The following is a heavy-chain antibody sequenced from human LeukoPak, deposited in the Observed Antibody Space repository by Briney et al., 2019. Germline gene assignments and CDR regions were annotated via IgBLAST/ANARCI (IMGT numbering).Heavy chain of an antibody. V-gene: IGHV4-4*02. CDR2: IYHSGST. J-gene: IGHJ4*02. D-gene: IGHD6-13*01. Sequence: SETLSLTCAVSGGSISSSNWWSWVRQPPGKGLEWIGEIYHSGSTNYNPSLKSRVTISVDKSKNQFSLKLSSVTAADTVVYYCARDSVGIAAAGTGFDYWGQGTLVTVSS. CDR1: GGSISSSNW. CDR3: ARDSVGIAAAGTGFDY.